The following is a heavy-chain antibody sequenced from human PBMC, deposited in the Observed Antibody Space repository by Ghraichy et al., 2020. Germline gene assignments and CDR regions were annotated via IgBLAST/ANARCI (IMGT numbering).Heavy chain of an antibody. CDR3: VRSDSFCGSATCYRGIDALDI. V-gene: IGHV4-31*03. D-gene: IGHD2-2*02. CDR1: GVSISSSIYY. Sequence: SETLSLTCTVSGVSISSSIYYWSWIRQQPGKGLEWIGYISYSGSTYYNPSLKSRLTISVDTSKNQFSLNLNSVTAADTAVYFCVRSDSFCGSATCYRGIDALDIWGQGTMVTVSS. J-gene: IGHJ3*02. CDR2: ISYSGST.